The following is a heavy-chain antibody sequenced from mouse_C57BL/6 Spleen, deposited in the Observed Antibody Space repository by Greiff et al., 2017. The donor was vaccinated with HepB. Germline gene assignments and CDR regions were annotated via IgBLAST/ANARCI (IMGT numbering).Heavy chain of an antibody. J-gene: IGHJ1*03. V-gene: IGHV7-3*01. CDR3: SRSAGGYYRYFDV. CDR2: IRNKANGYTT. CDR1: GFTFTDYY. D-gene: IGHD1-1*02. Sequence: EVKLLESGGGLVQPGGSLSLSCAASGFTFTDYYMSWVRQPPGKALEWLGFIRNKANGYTTEYSASVKGRFTISRDNSQSILSLQMNALRAEDSATYYCSRSAGGYYRYFDVWGTGTTVTVSS.